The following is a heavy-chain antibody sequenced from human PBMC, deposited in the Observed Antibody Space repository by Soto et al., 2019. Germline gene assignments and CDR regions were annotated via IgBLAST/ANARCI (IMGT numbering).Heavy chain of an antibody. Sequence: QVQLVQSGAEVKKPGSSVKVSCKASGGTFSSYAISWVRQAPGQGLEWMGGIIPIFGTANYAQKFQGRVTITADESTSTAYMELSSRRSEDTAVYYCARVTVGATSGGYYYYGMDVWGQGTTVTVSS. CDR1: GGTFSSYA. CDR2: IIPIFGTA. D-gene: IGHD1-26*01. J-gene: IGHJ6*02. CDR3: ARVTVGATSGGYYYYGMDV. V-gene: IGHV1-69*12.